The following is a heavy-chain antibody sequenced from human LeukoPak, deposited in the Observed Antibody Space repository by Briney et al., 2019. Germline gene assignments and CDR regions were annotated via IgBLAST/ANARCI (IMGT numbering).Heavy chain of an antibody. J-gene: IGHJ4*02. CDR1: GGSISSSSYY. Sequence: PSETLSLTCTVSGGSISSSSYYWGWIRQPPGKGLEWIGSIYYSGSTYYNPSLKSRVTISVDTSKNQFSLKLSSVTAADTAVYYCARGYSSGWSSNLDYWRQGTLVTVSS. CDR2: IYYSGST. V-gene: IGHV4-39*01. D-gene: IGHD6-19*01. CDR3: ARGYSSGWSSNLDY.